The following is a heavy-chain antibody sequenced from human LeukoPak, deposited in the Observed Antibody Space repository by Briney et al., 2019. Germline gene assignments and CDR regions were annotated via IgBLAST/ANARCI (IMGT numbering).Heavy chain of an antibody. CDR2: ISGSGGST. CDR3: ARHYYYIDY. CDR1: GFTFSSYA. J-gene: IGHJ4*02. D-gene: IGHD3-10*01. Sequence: GGSLRLSCAASGFTFSSYAMSWVRQAPGKGLEWASVISGSGGSTYYADSVKGRFTLSRDNSKNTLYLQMNSLRAEDTAVYYCARHYYYIDYWGQGTLVTVSS. V-gene: IGHV3-23*01.